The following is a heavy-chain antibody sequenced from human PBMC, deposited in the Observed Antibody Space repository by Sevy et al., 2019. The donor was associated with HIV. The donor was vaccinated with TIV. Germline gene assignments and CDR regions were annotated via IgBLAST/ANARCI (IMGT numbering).Heavy chain of an antibody. CDR3: ARGYYYDRHWFDP. D-gene: IGHD3-22*01. CDR2: INHSGST. CDR1: GGSFSGYY. Sequence: SETLSLTCAVYGGSFSGYYWSWIRQPPGKGLEWIGEINHSGSTNYNPSLKSRVTISVDTSKNQFSLKLSSVTAADTAVYYCARGYYYDRHWFDPWGQGTLVTVSS. J-gene: IGHJ5*02. V-gene: IGHV4-34*01.